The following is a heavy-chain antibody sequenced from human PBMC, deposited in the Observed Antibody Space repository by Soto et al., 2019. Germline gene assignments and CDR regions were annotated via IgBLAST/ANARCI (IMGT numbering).Heavy chain of an antibody. CDR2: MSNTGIP. CDR1: CAFISNHY. V-gene: IGHV4-59*11. D-gene: IGHD2-21*01. J-gene: IGHJ5*02. CDR3: ARESGFCGPRCYRNNWFDP. Sequence: PSETLCLTCRVSCAFISNHYWSLMRQSPGKVLEWIGLMSNTGIPTYNPSLQGRVNISPDTANNRISLRLSSVTAEDTAVYYCARESGFCGPRCYRNNWFDPWGQGILVTVSS.